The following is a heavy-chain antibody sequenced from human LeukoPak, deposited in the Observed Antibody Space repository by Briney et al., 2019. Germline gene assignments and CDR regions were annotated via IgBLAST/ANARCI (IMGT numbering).Heavy chain of an antibody. V-gene: IGHV1-69*05. CDR3: ARVRTGVGAAVWYYFDY. CDR2: IIPIFGTA. CDR1: GYTFTSYY. D-gene: IGHD1-26*01. J-gene: IGHJ4*02. Sequence: ASVKVSCKASGYTFTSYYMHWVRQAPGQGLEWMGGIIPIFGTANYAQKFQGRVTITTDESTSTAYMELSSLRSEDTAVYYCARVRTGVGAAVWYYFDYWGQGTLVTVSS.